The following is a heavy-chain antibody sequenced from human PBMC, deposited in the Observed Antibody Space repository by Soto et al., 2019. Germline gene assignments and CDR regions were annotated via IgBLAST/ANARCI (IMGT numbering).Heavy chain of an antibody. CDR3: ARATCCDQLLCGFGADCDY. CDR1: GGSISSGGYY. Sequence: QVQLQESGPGLVKPSQTLSLTCTVSGGSISSGGYYWSWIRQPPGKGLEWIGYIYYSGSTYYNPSRKSRVTTSVDTSTNQFTLKLSSVTAADTAVYYCARATCCDQLLCGFGADCDYWGPGTLVNVSS. CDR2: IYYSGST. J-gene: IGHJ4*02. D-gene: IGHD2-2*01. V-gene: IGHV4-31*03.